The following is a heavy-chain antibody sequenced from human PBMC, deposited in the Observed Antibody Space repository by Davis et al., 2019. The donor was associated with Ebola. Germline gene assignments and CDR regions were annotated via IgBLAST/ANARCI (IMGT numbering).Heavy chain of an antibody. D-gene: IGHD3-10*01. Sequence: GESLKISCAASGFTFSSYAMHWVRQAPGKGLEWVAVISYDGSNKYYADSVKGRFTISRDNSKNTLYLQMNSLRAEDTAVYYCAKFSRGRFGDYDAFDIWGQGTMVTVSS. V-gene: IGHV3-30-3*01. CDR2: ISYDGSNK. CDR1: GFTFSSYA. CDR3: AKFSRGRFGDYDAFDI. J-gene: IGHJ3*02.